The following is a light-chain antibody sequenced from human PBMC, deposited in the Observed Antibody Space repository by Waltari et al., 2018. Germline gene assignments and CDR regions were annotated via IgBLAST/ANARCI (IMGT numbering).Light chain of an antibody. CDR2: DVN. CDR1: SSDVGAYNY. J-gene: IGLJ2*01. Sequence: QSALTQPASVSGSPGQSITISCTGTSSDVGAYNYVSWYQQHPGKAPKLIIFDVNNRPSGVSNRFSGSKSGNTASLTISGLQAEDEADYYCSSYISSSTLELFGGGTSLTVL. V-gene: IGLV2-14*03. CDR3: SSYISSSTLEL.